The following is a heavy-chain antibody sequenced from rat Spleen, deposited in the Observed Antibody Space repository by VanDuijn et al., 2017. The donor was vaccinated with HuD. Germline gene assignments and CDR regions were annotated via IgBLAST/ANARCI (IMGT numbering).Heavy chain of an antibody. J-gene: IGHJ2*01. CDR1: GFTFNNYG. Sequence: EVQLVESGGGLVQPGRSLKLSCAASGFTFNNYGMAWVRQAPTKGLEWVAYISYDGDTTYYRDSVKGRFTISRDNAKNTQYLQMDSLRSEDTATYYCARHDRDYSGGYYFDYWGQGVMVTVSS. D-gene: IGHD1-1*01. CDR3: ARHDRDYSGGYYFDY. V-gene: IGHV5S13*01. CDR2: ISYDGDTT.